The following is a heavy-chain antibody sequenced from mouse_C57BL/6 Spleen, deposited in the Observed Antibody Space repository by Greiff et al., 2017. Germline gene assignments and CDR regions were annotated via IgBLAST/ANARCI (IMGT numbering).Heavy chain of an antibody. Sequence: LVESGAELVRPGASVKLSCTASGFNIKDDYMHWVKQRPEQGLEWIGWIDPENGDTEYASKFQGKVTITDDTSSNTAYLQLSSLTSEDTAVYYGTKGYGYSAWFAYWGQGTLLTVS. J-gene: IGHJ3*01. CDR1: GFNIKDDY. V-gene: IGHV14-4*01. D-gene: IGHD2-2*01. CDR3: TKGYGYSAWFAY. CDR2: IDPENGDT.